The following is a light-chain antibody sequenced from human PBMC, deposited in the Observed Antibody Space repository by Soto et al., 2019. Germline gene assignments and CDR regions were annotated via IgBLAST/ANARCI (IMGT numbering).Light chain of an antibody. CDR2: GYM. J-gene: IGLJ1*01. CDR1: RSNIGAGYH. Sequence: QSVLTQPPSVSGAPGQRVTISCTGSRSNIGAGYHVHWYQQLPGTAPKLLIDGYMTGPSGVPDRFSGSKSGTAASLAITGQLPEGEADYNCQSCDSSLISSRVFVPGTKLTVL. CDR3: QSCDSSLISSRV. V-gene: IGLV1-40*01.